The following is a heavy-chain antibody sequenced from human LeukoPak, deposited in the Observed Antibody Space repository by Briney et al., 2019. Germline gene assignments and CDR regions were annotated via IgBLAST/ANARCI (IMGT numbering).Heavy chain of an antibody. V-gene: IGHV3-30*18. Sequence: GGSPRLSCAASGFTFSSYGMHWVRQAPGKGLEWVAVISYDGSNKYYADSVKGRFTISRDNSKNTLYLQMNSLRAEDTAVYYCTKGLHYYDSSGPLHWGQGTLVTVSS. CDR2: ISYDGSNK. CDR3: TKGLHYYDSSGPLH. CDR1: GFTFSSYG. D-gene: IGHD3-22*01. J-gene: IGHJ4*02.